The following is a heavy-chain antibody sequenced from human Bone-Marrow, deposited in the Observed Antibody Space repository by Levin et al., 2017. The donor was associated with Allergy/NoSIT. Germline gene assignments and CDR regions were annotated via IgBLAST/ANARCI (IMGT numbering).Heavy chain of an antibody. Sequence: SLILSSSSTAFIFLSSFLHSSRHAPFNFPSFLPFTTSSFTPSYSSSSIPGRFTISRDNSKNTLYLQMNRLRVDDTAVYYCAIARVYYDFGTPYYGEALDIWGQGTLVTVSS. CDR2: TTSSFTPS. CDR3: AIARVYYDFGTPYYGEALDI. CDR1: AFIFLSSF. V-gene: IGHV3-30*02. D-gene: IGHD3-3*01. J-gene: IGHJ3*02.